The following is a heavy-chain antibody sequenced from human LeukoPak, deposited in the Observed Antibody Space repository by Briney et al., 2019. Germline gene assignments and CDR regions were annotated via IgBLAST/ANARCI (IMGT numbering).Heavy chain of an antibody. CDR3: ARGSRQQLVQPPGY. D-gene: IGHD6-13*01. V-gene: IGHV1-18*01. J-gene: IGHJ4*02. Sequence: ASVKVSCKASGYTFTNYGISWARQAPGQGLEWMGWISAYNGNTNYAQKFQGRVTMTTDTSTSTAYMELRSLRSDDTAVYYCARGSRQQLVQPPGYWGQGTLVTVSS. CDR2: ISAYNGNT. CDR1: GYTFTNYG.